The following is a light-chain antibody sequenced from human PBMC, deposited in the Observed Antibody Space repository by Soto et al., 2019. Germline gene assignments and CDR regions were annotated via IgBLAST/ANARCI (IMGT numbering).Light chain of an antibody. Sequence: EIVLTQSPGTLSLSPGERATLSCRASQSVSSNYLAWYQHKPGQAPRLLIYDASNRATGIPARFSGSGYGTDFPLTISILEHEDFAVYYCQQRSNWPPRLTFGGGTKVEIK. CDR2: DAS. V-gene: IGKV3-11*01. CDR3: QQRSNWPPRLT. J-gene: IGKJ4*01. CDR1: QSVSSNY.